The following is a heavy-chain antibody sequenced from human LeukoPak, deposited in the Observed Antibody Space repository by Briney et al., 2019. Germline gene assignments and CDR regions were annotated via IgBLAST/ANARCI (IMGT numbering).Heavy chain of an antibody. J-gene: IGHJ3*01. D-gene: IGHD6-25*01. V-gene: IGHV3-23*01. Sequence: PGGSLRLSCAASGFTFSNYALTWVRQPPGKGLEWVSTVSGPGTVTYYADSVKGRFTISRDNSKNTLYLQMDSLGADDTALYYCAKPGGPGIAARGAFDLWGQGTMVTVSS. CDR2: VSGPGTVT. CDR1: GFTFSNYA. CDR3: AKPGGPGIAARGAFDL.